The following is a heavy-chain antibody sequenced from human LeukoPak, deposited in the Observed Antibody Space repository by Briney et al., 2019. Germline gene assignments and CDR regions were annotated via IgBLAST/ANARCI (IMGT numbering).Heavy chain of an antibody. CDR1: GFTFSSYS. CDR2: INSSSNYI. J-gene: IGHJ4*02. CDR3: ARDAGMVRGVILYYFDY. Sequence: GGSLRLSCAGSGFTFSSYSMNWVRQAPGKGLEWVSSINSSSNYIYYADSVKGRFTISRDNAKNSLFLQMNSLRAEDTALYYCARDAGMVRGVILYYFDYWGQGTLVTVSS. V-gene: IGHV3-21*01. D-gene: IGHD3-10*01.